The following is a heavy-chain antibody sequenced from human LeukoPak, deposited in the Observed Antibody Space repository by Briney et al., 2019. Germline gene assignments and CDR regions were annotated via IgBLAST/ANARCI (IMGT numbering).Heavy chain of an antibody. J-gene: IGHJ4*02. D-gene: IGHD7-27*01. V-gene: IGHV6-1*01. CDR2: TYYGSKWYN. CDR3: ARGKLGTGFDY. CDR1: GDSVSSSSAV. Sequence: SQTLSPTCALSGDSVSSSSAVWNWIRQSPSRGTECLVGTYYGSKWYNDDAVSVKSRIITSPDTSKNRFSLQVDSVTPEDTAVYYCARGKLGTGFDYWGQGTQVTVSS.